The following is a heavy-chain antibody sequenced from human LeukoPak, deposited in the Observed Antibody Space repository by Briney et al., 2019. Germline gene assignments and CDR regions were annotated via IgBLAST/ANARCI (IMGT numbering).Heavy chain of an antibody. CDR2: IGVVGET. D-gene: IGHD3-22*01. CDR1: GSTFSTYI. Sequence: GGSLRLSCVASGSTFSTYIMHWVRQPTGKGLEWVSGIGVVGETYYLGSVKGRFTTSRENGRNSSYLQMNSLTADDTAIYYCAREGYSSGRAPAFDIWGQGTTVTVSS. J-gene: IGHJ3*02. V-gene: IGHV3-13*01. CDR3: AREGYSSGRAPAFDI.